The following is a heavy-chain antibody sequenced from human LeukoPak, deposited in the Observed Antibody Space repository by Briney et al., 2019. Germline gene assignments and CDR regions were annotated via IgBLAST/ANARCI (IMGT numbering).Heavy chain of an antibody. V-gene: IGHV1-2*02. CDR2: IDPNSGVT. CDR3: ARAKRLPLDY. Sequence: ASVKVSCKASGYSFTVYYIHWVRQAPGQGLEWLGWIDPNSGVTNYAQKFQGRVAMTRDTSISTAYMELSRLRSDNSAVYYCARAKRLPLDYWGQGTLVTVSS. J-gene: IGHJ4*02. D-gene: IGHD1-1*01. CDR1: GYSFTVYY.